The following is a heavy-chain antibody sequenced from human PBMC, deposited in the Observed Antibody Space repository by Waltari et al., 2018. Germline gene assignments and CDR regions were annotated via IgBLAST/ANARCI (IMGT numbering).Heavy chain of an antibody. Sequence: QVQLVQSGAEVKKPGSSVKVSCKASGGTFSSYAISWVRQAPGQGLEWMGGIIPIFVTTNFAPKFPGRVTITTEESTITAYMELSSLRSEDTAVYYCASLIHGAGTPWYHDAFDIWGQGTMVTVSS. CDR1: GGTFSSYA. CDR2: IIPIFVTT. J-gene: IGHJ3*02. D-gene: IGHD3-16*01. V-gene: IGHV1-69*05. CDR3: ASLIHGAGTPWYHDAFDI.